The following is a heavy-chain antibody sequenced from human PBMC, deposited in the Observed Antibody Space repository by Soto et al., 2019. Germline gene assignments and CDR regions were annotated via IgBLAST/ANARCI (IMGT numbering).Heavy chain of an antibody. CDR2: ISAYNANA. CDR1: GYTFRNFG. V-gene: IGHV1-18*01. Sequence: QIQLLQSGAEVKKPGASVKVTCKASGYTFRNFGISWVRQAPGQGLVWMGWISAYNANANYAQKSQGRLTMTADTSTSTAYMELRSLRSDDTAVYYCARENSYFDYWGQGTLVTVSS. J-gene: IGHJ4*02. CDR3: ARENSYFDY.